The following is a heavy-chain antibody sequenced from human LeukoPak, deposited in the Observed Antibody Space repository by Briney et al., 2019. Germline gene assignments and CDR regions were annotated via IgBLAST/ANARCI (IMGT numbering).Heavy chain of an antibody. V-gene: IGHV3-30*02. CDR3: AKDTPVSN. CDR1: GFSISDYG. CDR2: IVYDESNK. Sequence: PGGSLRLSCAASGFSISDYGMHWMRQAPGKGLEWVAFIVYDESNKYYSDSVKGRFTISKDNSKTTLYLQMNSLRDDDTAVYYCAKDTPVSNWGQGTMVTVSS. J-gene: IGHJ3*01.